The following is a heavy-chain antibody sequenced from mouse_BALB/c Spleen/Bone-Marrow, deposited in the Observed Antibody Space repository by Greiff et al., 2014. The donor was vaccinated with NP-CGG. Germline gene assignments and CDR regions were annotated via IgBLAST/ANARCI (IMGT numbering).Heavy chain of an antibody. CDR2: IDPANGNT. V-gene: IGHV14-3*02. D-gene: IGHD2-3*01. J-gene: IGHJ3*01. CDR1: GFNIKDTY. CDR3: AHDAPFAY. Sequence: DVQLQEPGAELVKPGASVKLSCTTSGFNIKDTYIHWVKQRPEQGLEWIGRIDPANGNTKYDPEFQGKATITADTSSNTAYLHLSSLTSEDTAVYSCAHDAPFAYWGQGTLVTVSA.